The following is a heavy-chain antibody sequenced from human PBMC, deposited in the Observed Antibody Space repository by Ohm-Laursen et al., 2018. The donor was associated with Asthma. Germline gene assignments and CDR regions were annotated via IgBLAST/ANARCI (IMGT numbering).Heavy chain of an antibody. CDR2: ISPAGSLI. CDR3: ARIGPEWELPGREYSLHH. D-gene: IGHD1-26*01. V-gene: IGHV3-21*01. CDR1: GYTFSRYS. Sequence: SLRLSCAASGYTFSRYSMHWVRQVPGKGLEWVASISPAGSLIYYEDSVRGRFTTSRDNAKNSVYLQMNSLRAEDTALYYCARIGPEWELPGREYSLHHWGEGTLVTVSS. J-gene: IGHJ1*01.